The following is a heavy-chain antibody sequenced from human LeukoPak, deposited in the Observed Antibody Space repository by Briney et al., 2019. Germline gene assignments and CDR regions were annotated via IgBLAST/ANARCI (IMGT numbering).Heavy chain of an antibody. CDR3: ARDLAFGEMVTNRGAFDI. Sequence: ASVKVSCKASGYTFTGYYMHWVRQAPGQGLEWMAWINPNSGGTNYAQKFQGRVTMTRDTSISTAYMELSRLRSDDTAVYYCARDLAFGEMVTNRGAFDIWGQGTMVTVSS. J-gene: IGHJ3*02. V-gene: IGHV1-2*02. CDR2: INPNSGGT. D-gene: IGHD5-24*01. CDR1: GYTFTGYY.